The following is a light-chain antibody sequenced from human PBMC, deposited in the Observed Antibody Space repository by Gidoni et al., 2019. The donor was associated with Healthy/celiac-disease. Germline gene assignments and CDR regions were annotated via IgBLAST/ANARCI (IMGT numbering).Light chain of an antibody. Sequence: DIVMPQSPDSMAVSLGERATINCKSSQSVLYSSNNKNYLAWYQQKPGQPPKLLIYWASTRESGVPDRFSGSGSGTDFTLTSSSLQAEDVAVYYCQQYYSTPTWTFGQGTKVEIK. V-gene: IGKV4-1*01. CDR3: QQYYSTPTWT. J-gene: IGKJ1*01. CDR2: WAS. CDR1: QSVLYSSNNKNY.